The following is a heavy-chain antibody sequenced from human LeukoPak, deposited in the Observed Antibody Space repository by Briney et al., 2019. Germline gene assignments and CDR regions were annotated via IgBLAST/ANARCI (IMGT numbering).Heavy chain of an antibody. J-gene: IGHJ4*02. CDR3: TRSLRYYYGSGSYSDPGTEDY. CDR1: GFTFSSYE. Sequence: GGSLRLSCAASGFTFSSYEMSWVRQAPGKGLEWVSYISSSGSTIYYADSVKGRFTISRDNAKNSLYLQMNSLRAEDTAVYYCTRSLRYYYGSGSYSDPGTEDYWGQGTLVTVSS. CDR2: ISSSGSTI. V-gene: IGHV3-48*03. D-gene: IGHD3-10*01.